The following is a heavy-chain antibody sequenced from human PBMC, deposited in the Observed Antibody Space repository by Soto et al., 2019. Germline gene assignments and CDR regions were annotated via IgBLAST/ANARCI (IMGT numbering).Heavy chain of an antibody. CDR3: AKAAGGYYGDYVGAFDI. CDR1: GFTFSSYG. J-gene: IGHJ3*02. V-gene: IGHV3-30*18. D-gene: IGHD4-17*01. Sequence: PGGSLRLSCAASGFTFSSYGMHWVRQAPGKGLEWVAVISYDGSNKYYADSVKGRFTISRDNSKNTLYLQMNSLRAEDTAVYYCAKAAGGYYGDYVGAFDIWGQGTMVTVSS. CDR2: ISYDGSNK.